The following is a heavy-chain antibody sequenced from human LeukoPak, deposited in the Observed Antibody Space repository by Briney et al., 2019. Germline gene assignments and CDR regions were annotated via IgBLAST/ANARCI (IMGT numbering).Heavy chain of an antibody. V-gene: IGHV1-2*02. CDR2: INPNSGGT. Sequence: GASVKVSCKASGYTFTGYYMHWVRQAPGQGLEWMGWINPNSGGTSYAQEFQDRVTLTRDTSIRTAYMELSRLTSDDTAVYYCARHPNLDYWGQGTLVFVSS. CDR1: GYTFTGYY. CDR3: ARHPNLDY. J-gene: IGHJ4*02.